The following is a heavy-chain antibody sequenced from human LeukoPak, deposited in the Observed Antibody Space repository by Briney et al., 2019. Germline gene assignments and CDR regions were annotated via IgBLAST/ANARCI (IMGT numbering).Heavy chain of an antibody. CDR2: ITSKTDGGIT. Sequence: GGSLRLSCAASGFTFSNAWMSWVRQAPGKGLEWISRITSKTDGGITDYAAPVKGRFTISRDDSKTTLYLQINSLKTEDTAVYYCTTGFLSNDAFDIWGPGTMVTVSS. J-gene: IGHJ3*02. D-gene: IGHD4-11*01. CDR1: GFTFSNAW. V-gene: IGHV3-15*01. CDR3: TTGFLSNDAFDI.